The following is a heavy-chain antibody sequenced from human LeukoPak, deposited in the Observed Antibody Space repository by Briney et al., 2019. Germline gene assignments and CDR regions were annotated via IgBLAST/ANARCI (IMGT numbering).Heavy chain of an antibody. D-gene: IGHD6-13*01. V-gene: IGHV1-2*02. CDR1: GYTFTGYY. CDR2: INPNSGGT. CDR3: AVAAANTRLGDALDI. J-gene: IGHJ3*02. Sequence: ASVKVSCKASGYTFTGYYMHWVRQAPGQGLEWMGWINPNSGGTNYAQKFQGRVTITRNTSISTAYMELSSLRSEDTAVYYCAVAAANTRLGDALDIWGQGTMVTVSS.